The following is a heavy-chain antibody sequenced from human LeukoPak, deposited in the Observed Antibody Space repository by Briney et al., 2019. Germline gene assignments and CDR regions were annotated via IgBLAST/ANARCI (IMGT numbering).Heavy chain of an antibody. CDR3: ATHVDATRGYYFES. D-gene: IGHD1-1*01. V-gene: IGHV4-39*01. CDR2: VYYSGST. CDR1: GGSIIRSHYY. J-gene: IGHJ4*02. Sequence: SETLSLTCSVSGGSIIRSHYYWGWIRQPPGKGLEWIGTVYYSGSTNYNPSLKSRVTISVDTSKNQFSLKLSSVTAADTAIYYCATHVDATRGYYFESWGQGTLVTVSS.